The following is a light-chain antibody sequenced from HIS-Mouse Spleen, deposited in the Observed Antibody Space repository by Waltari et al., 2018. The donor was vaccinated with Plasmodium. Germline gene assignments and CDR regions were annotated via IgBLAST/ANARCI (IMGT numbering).Light chain of an antibody. J-gene: IGKJ5*01. CDR2: AAS. V-gene: IGKV1-8*01. CDR3: QQYYSYPIT. Sequence: AIRMTQSPSSLSASTGDRVTITCRGSQGISSYLAWYQQKPGKAPKLLIYAASTLQSGVPSRFSGSGSGTDFTLTISCLQSEDFATYYCQQYYSYPITFGQGTRLEIK. CDR1: QGISSY.